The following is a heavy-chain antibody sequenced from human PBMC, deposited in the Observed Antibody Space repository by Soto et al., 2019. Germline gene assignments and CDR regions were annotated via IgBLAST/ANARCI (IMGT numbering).Heavy chain of an antibody. CDR3: ARDLSGYSGYDLGWFDP. Sequence: SETLSLTCTVSGGSISSYYWSWIRQPPGKGLEWIGYIYYSGSTNYNPSLKSRVTISVDTSKNQFSLKLSSVTAADTALYYCARDLSGYSGYDLGWFDPWGQGTLVTSPQ. J-gene: IGHJ5*02. CDR1: GGSISSYY. V-gene: IGHV4-59*01. D-gene: IGHD5-12*01. CDR2: IYYSGST.